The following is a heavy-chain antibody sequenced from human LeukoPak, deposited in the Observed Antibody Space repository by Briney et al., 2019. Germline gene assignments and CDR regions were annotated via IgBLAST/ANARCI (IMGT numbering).Heavy chain of an antibody. Sequence: SETLSLTCTVSGGSISSYYWSWIRQPPGKGLEWIGYIYYSGSTNYNPSLKSRVTISVNTSKNQFSLKLSSVTAADTAVYYCARLNRSSWYYYYYYMDVWGKGTTVTISS. D-gene: IGHD6-13*01. V-gene: IGHV4-59*12. CDR3: ARLNRSSWYYYYYYMDV. J-gene: IGHJ6*03. CDR2: IYYSGST. CDR1: GGSISSYY.